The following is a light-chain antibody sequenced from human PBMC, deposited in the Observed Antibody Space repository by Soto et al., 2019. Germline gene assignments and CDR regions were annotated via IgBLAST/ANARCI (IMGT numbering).Light chain of an antibody. Sequence: EIVLTHSPATLSLSPGERATLSCRASQSVSSYLAWYQQKPGQPPRLLIYDASNRATGIAARFSGSGSGTDFTLTISSLDPEDFEIYYCQQYNNWPCTFGQGTKLEIK. CDR1: QSVSSY. J-gene: IGKJ2*01. V-gene: IGKV3-11*01. CDR2: DAS. CDR3: QQYNNWPCT.